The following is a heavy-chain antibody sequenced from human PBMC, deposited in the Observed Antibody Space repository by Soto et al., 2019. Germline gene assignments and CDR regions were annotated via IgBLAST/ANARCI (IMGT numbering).Heavy chain of an antibody. CDR3: ARDSDGSDFDY. Sequence: ASVKVSCKASGYTFTSYTMHWVRQAPGQRLEWMGWINAGNGNTKYSQKFQGRVTITGDTSASTAYMELSSLRSEDTAVYYCARDSDGSDFDYWGQGTLVTVSS. CDR2: INAGNGNT. CDR1: GYTFTSYT. J-gene: IGHJ4*02. V-gene: IGHV1-3*01.